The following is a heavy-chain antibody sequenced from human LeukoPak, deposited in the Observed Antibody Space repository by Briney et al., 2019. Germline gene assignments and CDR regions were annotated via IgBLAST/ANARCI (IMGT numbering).Heavy chain of an antibody. J-gene: IGHJ4*02. V-gene: IGHV1-24*01. CDR1: GYTLTELS. CDR2: FDPEGGET. CDR3: ARVAGIVYYFDY. Sequence: ASVKVSCKVSGYTLTELSMHWVRQAPGKGLEWMGGFDPEGGETIYAQNFQGRVTMTEDTSTDTAYMELSSLRSEDTAVYYCARVAGIVYYFDYWGQGTLVTVSS. D-gene: IGHD2-15*01.